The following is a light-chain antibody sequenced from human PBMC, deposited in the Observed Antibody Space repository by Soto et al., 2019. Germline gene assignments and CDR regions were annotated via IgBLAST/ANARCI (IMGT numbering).Light chain of an antibody. Sequence: EIVLTQSPVTLSLSPGERATLSCRSSQSISNYLAWYQHPPGQAPRLLIYDASNRATGIPVRFSGSGSGTDFALTISSLEPEDFAVYYCQQRSNWPPWTFGQGTKLEIK. CDR1: QSISNY. J-gene: IGKJ2*02. V-gene: IGKV3-11*01. CDR2: DAS. CDR3: QQRSNWPPWT.